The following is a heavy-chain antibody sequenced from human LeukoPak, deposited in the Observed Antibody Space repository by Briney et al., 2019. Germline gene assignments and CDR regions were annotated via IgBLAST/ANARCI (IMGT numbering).Heavy chain of an antibody. J-gene: IGHJ6*03. CDR2: IYYSGST. D-gene: IGHD3-10*01. Sequence: PSETLSLTCTVSGGSISSSSYYWGWIRQPPGKGLEWIGSIYYSGSTYYNPSLKSQVTISVDTSKNQFSLKLSSVTAADTAVYYCARDGSGSYYYYYYYMDVWGKGTTVTVSS. V-gene: IGHV4-39*07. CDR1: GGSISSSSYY. CDR3: ARDGSGSYYYYYYYMDV.